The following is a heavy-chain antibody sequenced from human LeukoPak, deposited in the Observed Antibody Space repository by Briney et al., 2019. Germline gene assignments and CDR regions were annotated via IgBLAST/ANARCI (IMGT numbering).Heavy chain of an antibody. D-gene: IGHD3-3*01. CDR3: ARVGAADGVFGVVQDRFLNWFDP. CDR1: GGSISSGSYY. CDR2: IYTSQST. Sequence: PSETLSLTCTVSGGSISSGSYYWSWIPQPAGKGLEWIGRIYTSQSTNYNPSLKSRVTISVDTSKNQFSLKLSSVTAADTAVYYCARVGAADGVFGVVQDRFLNWFDPWGQGTLVTVSS. V-gene: IGHV4-61*02. J-gene: IGHJ5*02.